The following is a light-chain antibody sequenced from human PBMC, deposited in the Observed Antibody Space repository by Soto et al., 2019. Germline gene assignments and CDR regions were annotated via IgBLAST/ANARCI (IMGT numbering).Light chain of an antibody. J-gene: IGKJ5*01. CDR2: GAS. Sequence: EIVRTQSPATLSLSPGGRATLSCRASQSISDTLAWYQQKPGQAPRLLIYGASTRATGIPARFSGSGSGTEFTLTISSLQSEDFAVYYCQQYNNWPPITFGQGTRLEIK. V-gene: IGKV3-15*01. CDR1: QSISDT. CDR3: QQYNNWPPIT.